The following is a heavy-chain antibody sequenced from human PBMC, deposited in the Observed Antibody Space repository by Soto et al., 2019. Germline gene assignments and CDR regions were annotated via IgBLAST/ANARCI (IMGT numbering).Heavy chain of an antibody. V-gene: IGHV1-69*12. Sequence: QVQLVQSGAEVKKPGSSVKVSCKASGGTFSSYAISWVRQAPGQGLEWMGGIIPIFGTANYAQKFQGRVKITADESTSTAYMELSSLRSEDTAVYYCAREIGIQLWSPDYYYYGMDVWGQGTTVTVSS. D-gene: IGHD5-18*01. CDR1: GGTFSSYA. J-gene: IGHJ6*02. CDR3: AREIGIQLWSPDYYYYGMDV. CDR2: IIPIFGTA.